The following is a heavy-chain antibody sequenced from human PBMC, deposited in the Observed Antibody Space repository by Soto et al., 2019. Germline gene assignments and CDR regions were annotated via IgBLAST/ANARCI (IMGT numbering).Heavy chain of an antibody. V-gene: IGHV1-2*04. J-gene: IGHJ6*02. CDR3: ARDRGYYSSSWYYYYGMDV. Sequence: ASVKVSCKASGYTFTGYYMHWVRQAPGQGLEWMGWINPNSGGTNYAQKFQGWVTMTRDTSISTAYMELSRLRSDDTAAYYCARDRGYYSSSWYYYYGMDVWGQGTTVTVSS. CDR2: INPNSGGT. CDR1: GYTFTGYY. D-gene: IGHD6-13*01.